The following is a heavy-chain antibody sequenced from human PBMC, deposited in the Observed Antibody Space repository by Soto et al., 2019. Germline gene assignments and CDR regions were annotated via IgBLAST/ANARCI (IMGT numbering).Heavy chain of an antibody. Sequence: GGSLRLSCAASGFTFSSYSMNWVRQAPGKGLEWVSYISSSSSTIYYADSVKGRFTISRDNAKNSLYLQMNSLRAEDTAVYYCARIGRLRWGNYWGQGTLVTVSS. CDR2: ISSSSSTI. D-gene: IGHD4-17*01. CDR3: ARIGRLRWGNY. V-gene: IGHV3-48*01. CDR1: GFTFSSYS. J-gene: IGHJ4*02.